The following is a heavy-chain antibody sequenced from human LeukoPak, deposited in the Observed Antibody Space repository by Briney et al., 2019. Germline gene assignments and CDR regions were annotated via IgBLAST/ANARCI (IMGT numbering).Heavy chain of an antibody. Sequence: GASVKVSCKASGYTFTSYGISWVRQAPGQGLEWMGWISAYNGNTNYAQKLQGRVTMTTDTSTSTAYMELRSLRSDDTAVYYCARDYYGDFEAEDAFDIWGQWTMVTVSS. CDR2: ISAYNGNT. V-gene: IGHV1-18*01. J-gene: IGHJ3*02. D-gene: IGHD4-17*01. CDR3: ARDYYGDFEAEDAFDI. CDR1: GYTFTSYG.